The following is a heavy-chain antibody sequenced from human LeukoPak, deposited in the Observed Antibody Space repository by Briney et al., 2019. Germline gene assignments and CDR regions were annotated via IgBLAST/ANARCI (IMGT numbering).Heavy chain of an antibody. D-gene: IGHD3-16*02. CDR1: GFTFSSYS. CDR3: ARGTAGYHSSYFDY. CDR2: ISSSSTI. J-gene: IGHJ4*02. Sequence: PGGSLRLSCAASGFTFSSYSMNWVRQAPGKGLEWVSYISSSSTIYYADSVKGRFTISRDNAKNSLYLQMNSLRAEDTAVYYCARGTAGYHSSYFDYWGQGTLVTVSS. V-gene: IGHV3-48*01.